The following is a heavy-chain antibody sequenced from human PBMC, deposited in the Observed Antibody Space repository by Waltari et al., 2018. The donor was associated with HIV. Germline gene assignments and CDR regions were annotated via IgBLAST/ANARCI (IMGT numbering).Heavy chain of an antibody. CDR1: GYTFTGYY. D-gene: IGHD3-10*01. CDR3: TRVGCGSGTYYFPGGY. CDR2: TNHNSGAT. Sequence: QVQLVQSGAEVKSPGDSVKVSCKASGYTFTGYYIHWVRQAPGQGLAWSGWTNHNSGATKYAQKFQGRVIMTRDTPRNTVYMELSRLTSDDTAVYYCTRVGCGSGTYYFPGGYWGQGTLVTVSS. J-gene: IGHJ4*02. V-gene: IGHV1-2*02.